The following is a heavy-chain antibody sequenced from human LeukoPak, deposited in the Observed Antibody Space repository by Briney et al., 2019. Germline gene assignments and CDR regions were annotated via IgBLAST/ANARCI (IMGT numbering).Heavy chain of an antibody. V-gene: IGHV3-21*01. CDR1: GFTFGSYS. J-gene: IGHJ5*02. CDR2: ISSSSSYI. D-gene: IGHD2-8*01. CDR3: ARDRVAWYAVNWFDP. Sequence: GGSLRLSCAASGFTFGSYSMNWVRQAPGKGLEWASSISSSSSYIYYADSVKGRFTISRDNAKNSLYLQMNSLRAEDTAVYYCARDRVAWYAVNWFDPWGQGTLVTVSS.